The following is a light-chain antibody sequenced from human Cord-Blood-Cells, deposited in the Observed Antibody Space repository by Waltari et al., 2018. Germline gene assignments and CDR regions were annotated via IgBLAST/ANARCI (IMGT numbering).Light chain of an antibody. CDR1: SLRRYY. Sequence: SSELTQDPAVSVALGQPVRITCQGESLRRYYASLYQQKPGQAPVLVIYGKNNRPSGIPDRFSGSSSGNTASLTITGAQAEDEADYYCNSRDSSGNHYVFGTGTKVTVL. CDR2: GKN. J-gene: IGLJ1*01. V-gene: IGLV3-19*01. CDR3: NSRDSSGNHYV.